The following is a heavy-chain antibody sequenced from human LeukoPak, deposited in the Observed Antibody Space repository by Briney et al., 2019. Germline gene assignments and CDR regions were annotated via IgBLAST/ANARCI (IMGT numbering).Heavy chain of an antibody. D-gene: IGHD3-10*01. CDR2: INHSGST. J-gene: IGHJ6*02. CDR1: GGSFSGYY. V-gene: IGHV4-34*01. Sequence: SETLSLTCAVYGGSFSGYYWSWIRQPPGKGLEWIGEINHSGSTNYNPPLKSRVTISVDTSKNQFSLKLSSVTAADTAVYYCARVVRGARYYYYYYGMDVWGQGTTVTVSS. CDR3: ARVVRGARYYYYYYGMDV.